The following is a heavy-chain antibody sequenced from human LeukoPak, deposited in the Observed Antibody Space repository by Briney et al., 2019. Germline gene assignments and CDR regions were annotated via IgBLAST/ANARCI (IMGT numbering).Heavy chain of an antibody. CDR1: GGSISSGDYY. Sequence: SQTLSLTCTVSGGSISSGDYYWSWIRQPQGKGLEWIGYIYYSGSTYYNPSPKSRVTISVDTSKNQFSLKLSSVTAADTAVYYCARAYDSRGCFDYWGQGTLVTVSS. CDR3: ARAYDSRGCFDY. CDR2: IYYSGST. V-gene: IGHV4-30-4*01. D-gene: IGHD3-3*01. J-gene: IGHJ4*02.